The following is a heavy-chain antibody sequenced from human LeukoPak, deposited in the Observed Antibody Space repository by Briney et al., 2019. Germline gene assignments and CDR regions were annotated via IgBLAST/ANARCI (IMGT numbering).Heavy chain of an antibody. CDR2: ISSSSYI. CDR1: GFTFSSYS. V-gene: IGHV3-21*01. D-gene: IGHD3-10*01. J-gene: IGHJ4*02. Sequence: KPGGSLRLSCAASGFTFSSYSMNWVRQVPGKGLEWVSSISSSSYIYYADSVKGRFTISRDNAKNSLYLQMNSLRAEDTAVYYCARDFYYGSGSYYNDYWGQGTLVTVSS. CDR3: ARDFYYGSGSYYNDY.